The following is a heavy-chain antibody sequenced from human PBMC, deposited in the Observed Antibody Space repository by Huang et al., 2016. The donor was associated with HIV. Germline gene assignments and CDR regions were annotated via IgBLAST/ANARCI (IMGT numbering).Heavy chain of an antibody. D-gene: IGHD3-3*01. J-gene: IGHJ4*02. CDR2: INYDGST. CDR1: GVSVTRCPWY. V-gene: IGHV4-39*01. Sequence: QPRLQESGPGLVKPSETLSLTCTVSGVSVTRCPWYWVWVRQSPGKGLEWIASINYDGSTYYKSSLKSRLTTSLDPSKNQFSLKLTSVTAADTAVYFCARDIAIFGEPLDSWGQGTAVTVSS. CDR3: ARDIAIFGEPLDS.